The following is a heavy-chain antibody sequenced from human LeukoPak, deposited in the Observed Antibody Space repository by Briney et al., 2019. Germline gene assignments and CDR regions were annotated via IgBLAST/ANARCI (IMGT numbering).Heavy chain of an antibody. J-gene: IGHJ4*02. D-gene: IGHD3-22*01. CDR3: AREFDSSGYLDY. Sequence: PGRSLRLSCAASGFTFDDYAMHWVRQAPGKGLEWVSSISWNSGIIGYADSVKGRFTVSRDNAKKSLYLQMNSLRAEDTAVYYCAREFDSSGYLDYWGQGTLVTVSS. CDR1: GFTFDDYA. V-gene: IGHV3-9*01. CDR2: ISWNSGII.